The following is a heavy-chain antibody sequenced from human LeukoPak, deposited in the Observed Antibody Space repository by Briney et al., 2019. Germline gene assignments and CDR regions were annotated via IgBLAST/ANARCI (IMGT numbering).Heavy chain of an antibody. V-gene: IGHV3-7*01. D-gene: IGHD2-2*02. CDR1: GFTFSRSW. Sequence: GGSLRLSCAASGFTFSRSWMTWVRQAPGKGLVWVAHIKPDGSEKNYVVSVKGRFTISRDNAKNSLHLQMNSLRAEDTAVYYCAREYCSSTTCYTALDVWGKGTTVTVSS. CDR2: IKPDGSEK. J-gene: IGHJ6*04. CDR3: AREYCSSTTCYTALDV.